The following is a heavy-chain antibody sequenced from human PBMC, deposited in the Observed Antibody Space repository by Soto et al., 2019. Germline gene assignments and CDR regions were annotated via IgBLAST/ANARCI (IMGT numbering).Heavy chain of an antibody. CDR3: ARDRNCSSTSCYHGMDV. J-gene: IGHJ6*02. CDR2: INPNSGGT. Sequence: ASVKVSCKASGYTFTGYYMHWVRQAPGQGLDWMGWINPNSGGTNFAQKFQGWVTMTRDTSISTAYMELSRLRSDDTAVYYCARDRNCSSTSCYHGMDVWGQGTTVTVSS. CDR1: GYTFTGYY. D-gene: IGHD2-2*01. V-gene: IGHV1-2*04.